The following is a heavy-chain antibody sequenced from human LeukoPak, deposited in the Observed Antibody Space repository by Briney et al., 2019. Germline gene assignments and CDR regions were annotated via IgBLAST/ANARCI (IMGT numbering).Heavy chain of an antibody. CDR1: GFTFTSSA. CDR3: ARDNMVRGVTALGALDI. V-gene: IGHV1-58*02. CDR2: IVVGSGNT. Sequence: SVKVSCKASGFTFTSSAMQWVRQARGQRLEWIGWIVVGSGNTNSAQKFQERVTITRDMSTSTAYMELSSLKSEDTAVYYCARDNMVRGVTALGALDIWGQGTMVTVSS. D-gene: IGHD3-10*01. J-gene: IGHJ3*02.